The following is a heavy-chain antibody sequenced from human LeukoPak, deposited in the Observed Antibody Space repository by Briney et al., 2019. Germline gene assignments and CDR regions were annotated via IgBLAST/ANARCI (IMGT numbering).Heavy chain of an antibody. CDR1: GGSFSGYY. D-gene: IGHD6-19*01. V-gene: IGHV4-34*01. Sequence: PSETLSLTCAVYGGSFSGYYWSWIRQPPGKGLEWIGEINHTGSTNYDPSLKSRVTTSVDTSKNHFSLKLSSVTAADTAVYYCASIAVAEYYFDYWGQGTLVTVSS. CDR3: ASIAVAEYYFDY. CDR2: INHTGST. J-gene: IGHJ4*02.